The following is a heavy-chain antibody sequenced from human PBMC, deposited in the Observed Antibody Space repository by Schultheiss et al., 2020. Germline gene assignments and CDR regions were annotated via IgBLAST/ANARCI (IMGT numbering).Heavy chain of an antibody. J-gene: IGHJ4*02. CDR3: ARTGGGYSYGTRGYFDY. D-gene: IGHD5-18*01. Sequence: GESLKISCAASGFTFSSYSMNWVRQAPGKGLEWVSSISSSSSYIYYADSVKGRFTISRDNAKNSLYLQMNSLRAEDTAVYYCARTGGGYSYGTRGYFDYWGQGTLVTVSS. V-gene: IGHV3-21*01. CDR1: GFTFSSYS. CDR2: ISSSSSYI.